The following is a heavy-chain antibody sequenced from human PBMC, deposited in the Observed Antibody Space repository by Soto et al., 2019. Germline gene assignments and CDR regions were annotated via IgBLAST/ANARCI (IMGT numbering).Heavy chain of an antibody. Sequence: RLSCAASGFTFSIYWMHWVRQAPGKGLEWVSLISTDGRSTTYADSVKGRFTISRDNAKNTLYLQMNSLRAEDTAVYYCARYSGTAFDYWGQGTLVTVSS. CDR3: ARYSGTAFDY. CDR2: ISTDGRST. V-gene: IGHV3-74*01. D-gene: IGHD1-26*01. CDR1: GFTFSIYW. J-gene: IGHJ4*02.